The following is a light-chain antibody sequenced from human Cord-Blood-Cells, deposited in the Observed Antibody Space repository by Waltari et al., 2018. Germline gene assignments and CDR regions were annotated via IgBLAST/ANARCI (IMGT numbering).Light chain of an antibody. CDR3: NKSYTTPIT. Sequence: DNQMTQSPSSLSASVGARVTITCRASQSICSYLNWYQQKPRKAPKLLIYAASSWQSGVPTRFSCSGSVTDFTLTISSLQPEDFATHYCNKSYTTPITLGQGTKLEIK. CDR2: AAS. J-gene: IGKJ5*01. V-gene: IGKV1-39*01. CDR1: QSICSY.